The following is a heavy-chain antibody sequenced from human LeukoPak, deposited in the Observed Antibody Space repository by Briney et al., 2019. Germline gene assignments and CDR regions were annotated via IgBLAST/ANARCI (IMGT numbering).Heavy chain of an antibody. CDR1: GFTFSNSA. Sequence: GGSLRLSCAASGFTFSNSAMSWVRQAPGEGLEWVSTLSGSGITTYYADSVKGRFTISRDNSKNTLYLQMNTLRAEDSALYYCAKGIYSSGWGYFDYWGHGTLVTVSS. CDR3: AKGIYSSGWGYFDY. D-gene: IGHD6-19*01. V-gene: IGHV3-23*01. CDR2: LSGSGITT. J-gene: IGHJ4*01.